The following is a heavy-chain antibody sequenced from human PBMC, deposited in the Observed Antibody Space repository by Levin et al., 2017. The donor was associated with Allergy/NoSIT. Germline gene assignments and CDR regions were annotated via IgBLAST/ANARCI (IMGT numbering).Heavy chain of an antibody. CDR3: AALRYFDWLLSPDAFDI. Sequence: SETLSLTCTVSGGSISSGDYYWSWIRQPPGKGLEWIGYIYYSGSTYYNPSLKSRVTISVDASKNQFSLKLSSVTAADTAVYYCAALRYFDWLLSPDAFDIWGQGTMVTVSS. J-gene: IGHJ3*02. CDR1: GGSISSGDYY. V-gene: IGHV4-30-4*01. CDR2: IYYSGST. D-gene: IGHD3-9*01.